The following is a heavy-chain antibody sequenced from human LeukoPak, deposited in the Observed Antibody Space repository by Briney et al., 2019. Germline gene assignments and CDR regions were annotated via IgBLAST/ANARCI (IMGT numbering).Heavy chain of an antibody. V-gene: IGHV3-30*04. CDR2: ISYDGSNK. J-gene: IGHJ6*03. Sequence: GRSLRLSCAASGFTFSTYAMHWVRQAPGKGLEWVAVISYDGSNKYYADSVKGRFTISRDNSKNTLYLQMNSLRAEDTAVYYCATNGDYVLYYYYYMDVWGKGTTVTISS. CDR1: GFTFSTYA. CDR3: ATNGDYVLYYYYYMDV. D-gene: IGHD4-17*01.